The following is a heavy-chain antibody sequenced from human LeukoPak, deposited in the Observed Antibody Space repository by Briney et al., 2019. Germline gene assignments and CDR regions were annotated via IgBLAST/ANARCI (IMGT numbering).Heavy chain of an antibody. CDR1: GGSISSYY. Sequence: SETLSLTCTVSGGSISSYYWRWIRQPPGRGLEWIGYIYTSGSTNYNPSLKSRVTISVDTSKNQFSLKLSSVTAADTAVYYCARHRSVTKYNWNYTAFDYWGQGTLVTVSS. D-gene: IGHD1-7*01. J-gene: IGHJ4*02. CDR3: ARHRSVTKYNWNYTAFDY. CDR2: IYTSGST. V-gene: IGHV4-4*09.